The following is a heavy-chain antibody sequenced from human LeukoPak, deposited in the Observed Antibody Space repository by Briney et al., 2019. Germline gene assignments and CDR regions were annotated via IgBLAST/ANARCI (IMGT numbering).Heavy chain of an antibody. V-gene: IGHV3-33*01. Sequence: GGSLRLSCAASGFTFSSYGMHWVRQAPGKGLEWVALIWYDGTNKYYADSVKGRFTISRDNSKNTLYLQMNSLTAENTGVYLCARDRARGNYVSADYWGQGTLVTVSS. CDR1: GFTFSSYG. J-gene: IGHJ4*02. CDR3: ARDRARGNYVSADY. CDR2: IWYDGTNK. D-gene: IGHD1-7*01.